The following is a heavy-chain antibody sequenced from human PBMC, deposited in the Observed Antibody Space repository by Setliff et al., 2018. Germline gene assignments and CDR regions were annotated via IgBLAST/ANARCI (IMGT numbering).Heavy chain of an antibody. Sequence: ASVKVSCKASGYSFTSFGITWVRQAPGQGLEWMGTINTGGGSASIVDQFQGRATMTRDTSTSTIYLELTSLRSDDTAVYYCARAGVAAAGKKGVFEHWGQGTLVTVSS. CDR3: ARAGVAAAGKKGVFEH. D-gene: IGHD6-13*01. V-gene: IGHV1-46*01. CDR1: GYSFTSFG. CDR2: INTGGGSA. J-gene: IGHJ4*02.